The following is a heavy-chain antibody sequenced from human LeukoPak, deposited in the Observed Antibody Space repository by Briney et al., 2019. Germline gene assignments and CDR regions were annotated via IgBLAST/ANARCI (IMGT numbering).Heavy chain of an antibody. CDR3: ARVLRATLVRGVLSY. Sequence: SETLSLTCAVYGGSFSGYYWSWIRQPPGKGLEWIGEINHSGSTNYNPSLKSRVTISVDTSKNQFSLKLSSVTAADTAVYYCARVLRATLVRGVLSYWGQGTLVIVSS. CDR2: INHSGST. V-gene: IGHV4-34*01. D-gene: IGHD3-10*01. CDR1: GGSFSGYY. J-gene: IGHJ4*02.